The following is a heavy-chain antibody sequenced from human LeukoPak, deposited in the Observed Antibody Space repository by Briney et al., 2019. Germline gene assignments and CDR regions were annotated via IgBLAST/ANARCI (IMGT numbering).Heavy chain of an antibody. CDR1: GYTFTSFD. CDR2: MNPNSGNT. V-gene: IGHV1-8*01. Sequence: ASVKVSCKASGYTFTSFDINWVRQATGQGLEWMGWMNPNSGNTGYAQKFQGRVTMTRDTSIRTAYMELSRLRSDDTAVYYCARVDDRGHYYDSSGPRKLFDYWGQGTLVTVSS. J-gene: IGHJ4*02. CDR3: ARVDDRGHYYDSSGPRKLFDY. D-gene: IGHD3-22*01.